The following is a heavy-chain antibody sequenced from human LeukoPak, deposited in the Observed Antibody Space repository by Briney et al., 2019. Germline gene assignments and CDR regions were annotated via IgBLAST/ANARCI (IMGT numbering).Heavy chain of an antibody. V-gene: IGHV4-59*01. D-gene: IGHD6-13*01. J-gene: IGHJ4*02. CDR2: IYYSGST. CDR1: GVSISSYY. CDR3: ARVERIAAAGYYFDY. Sequence: SETLSLTCTVSGVSISSYYWSWIRQPPGKGLEWVGYIYYSGSTNYNPSLKSRVTISVDTSKNQFSLKLSSVTAADTAVYYCARVERIAAAGYYFDYWGQGTLVTVSS.